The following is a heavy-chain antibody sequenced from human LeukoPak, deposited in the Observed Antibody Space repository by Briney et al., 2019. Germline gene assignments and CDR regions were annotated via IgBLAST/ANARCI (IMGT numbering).Heavy chain of an antibody. Sequence: SETLSLICTVSGRSINSYYWRWIRQPPGKALEWIGYIYYSGSTNYNPSLKSRVTISVDTSKNQFSLKLSSVTAADTAVYYCAREMAGNWFDPWGQGTLVTVSS. V-gene: IGHV4-59*13. CDR1: GRSINSYY. J-gene: IGHJ5*02. CDR2: IYYSGST. CDR3: AREMAGNWFDP. D-gene: IGHD6-19*01.